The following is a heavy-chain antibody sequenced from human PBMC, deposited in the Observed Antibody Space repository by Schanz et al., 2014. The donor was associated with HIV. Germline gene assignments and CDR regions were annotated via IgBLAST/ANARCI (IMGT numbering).Heavy chain of an antibody. CDR2: MIPSFRLR. CDR3: AKSPIFGDVIFYGMDV. CDR1: GGTFSSYA. J-gene: IGHJ6*02. Sequence: QVQLVQSGTEVKKPGSSVKVSCKASGGTFSSYAISWVRQAPGQGLEWMGGMIPSFRLRTYAQKFQGRVTIAADESASTAYMELNSLRSDDTAVYYCAKSPIFGDVIFYGMDVWGQGTTVTVSS. D-gene: IGHD3-3*02. V-gene: IGHV1-69*01.